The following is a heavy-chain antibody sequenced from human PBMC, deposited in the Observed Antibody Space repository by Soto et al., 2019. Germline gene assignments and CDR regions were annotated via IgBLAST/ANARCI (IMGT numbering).Heavy chain of an antibody. V-gene: IGHV1-69*13. CDR3: ARGVKPVAQYGMDG. Sequence: SVKVSCKASGGTFSSYAISWVRQAPGQGLEWMGGIIPIFGTADYAQKFQGRVTITADESTSTANMELSSPRSENTAVYYCARGVKPVAQYGMDGWGQGTTVTV. J-gene: IGHJ6*01. CDR2: IIPIFGTA. D-gene: IGHD2-2*01. CDR1: GGTFSSYA.